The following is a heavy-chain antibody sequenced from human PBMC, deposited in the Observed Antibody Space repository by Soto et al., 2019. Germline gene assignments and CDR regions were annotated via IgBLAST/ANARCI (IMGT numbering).Heavy chain of an antibody. CDR1: GGPISSGGYY. Sequence: SETLSLTCTVSGGPISSGGYYWSWIRQHPGKGLEWIGYIYYSGSTYYNPSLKSRVTISVDTSKNQFSLKLSSVTAADTAVYYCARGYVTEVVPAAISVLSYYYYMDVWGKGTTVTVPS. CDR2: IYYSGST. CDR3: ARGYVTEVVPAAISVLSYYYYMDV. D-gene: IGHD2-2*01. J-gene: IGHJ6*03. V-gene: IGHV4-31*03.